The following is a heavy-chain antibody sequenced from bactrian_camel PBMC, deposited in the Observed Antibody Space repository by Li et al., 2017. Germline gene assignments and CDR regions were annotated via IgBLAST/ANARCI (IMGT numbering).Heavy chain of an antibody. J-gene: IGHJ4*01. CDR1: GFAFSSYD. D-gene: IGHD3*01. V-gene: IGHV3S40*01. CDR3: ASHGNVWEYKF. Sequence: VQLVESGGGLVQPGGSLRLSCAASGFAFSSYDMSWVRQAPGKGLEWVSAINSGGGSTYYADSVKGRFTISRDNAKNAVTLQMNNLKSEDTAQYYCASHGNVWEYKFWGQGTQVTVS. CDR2: INSGGGST.